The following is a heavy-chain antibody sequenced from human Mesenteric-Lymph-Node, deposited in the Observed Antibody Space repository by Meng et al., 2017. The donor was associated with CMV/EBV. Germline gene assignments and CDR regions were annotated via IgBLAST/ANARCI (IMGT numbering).Heavy chain of an antibody. D-gene: IGHD3-10*01. Sequence: VHLVESGGGLVQPGGSLRLSCAASGFNVRDKYMSWVRQAPGKGLEWVCIIYRGDNTYYIDSVKDRFTVPRDNSKNTMYFQMNSLRVEDTAVYYCTGDSVSNPNLDYWGQGTLVTVSS. CDR1: GFNVRDKY. CDR3: TGDSVSNPNLDY. V-gene: IGHV3-66*01. J-gene: IGHJ4*02. CDR2: IYRGDNT.